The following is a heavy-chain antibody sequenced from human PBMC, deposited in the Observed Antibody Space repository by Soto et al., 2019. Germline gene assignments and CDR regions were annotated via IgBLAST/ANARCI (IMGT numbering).Heavy chain of an antibody. J-gene: IGHJ4*02. V-gene: IGHV3-7*04. CDR2: IKKDGSEK. Sequence: EVQLVESGGDLVQPGGSLRLSCEASGFTFRDYWMTWVRQAPGKGLEWVDNIKKDGSEKYYVDSVKGRFTIFRDNAEKSLSLQMNSLRPEDTAVYYCARDPRDSEFAIFDYWGQGTLVTVSS. CDR1: GFTFRDYW. D-gene: IGHD1-26*01. CDR3: ARDPRDSEFAIFDY.